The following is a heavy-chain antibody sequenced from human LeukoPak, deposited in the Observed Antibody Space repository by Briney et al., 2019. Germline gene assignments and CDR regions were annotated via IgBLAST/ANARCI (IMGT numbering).Heavy chain of an antibody. D-gene: IGHD1-26*01. CDR2: INAGNGNT. CDR3: ASMAVVGATINYYYYYGMDV. V-gene: IGHV1-3*01. CDR1: GGTFSSYA. J-gene: IGHJ6*02. Sequence: ASVKVSCKASGGTFSSYAISWVRQAPGQRLEWMGWINAGNGNTKYSQKFQGRVTITRDTSASTAYMELSSLRSEDTAVYYCASMAVVGATINYYYYYGMDVWGQGTTVTVSS.